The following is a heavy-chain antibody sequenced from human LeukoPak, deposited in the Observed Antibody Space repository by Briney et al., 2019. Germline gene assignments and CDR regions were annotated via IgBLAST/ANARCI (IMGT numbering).Heavy chain of an antibody. CDR2: IYSAGNT. CDR3: ARGGTPGYSSGRIDY. J-gene: IGHJ4*02. Sequence: GGSLRLSCVASGFTVSSNYMSWVRQAPGKGLEWVSVIYSAGNTYYADSVKGRFTISRHNSENTLYLHTNSLRVEDTAVYFCARGGTPGYSSGRIDYRGQGTLVTV. CDR1: GFTVSSNY. V-gene: IGHV3-53*04. D-gene: IGHD6-19*01.